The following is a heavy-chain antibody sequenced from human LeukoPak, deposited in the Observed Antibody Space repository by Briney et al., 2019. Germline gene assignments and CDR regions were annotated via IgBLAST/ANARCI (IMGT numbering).Heavy chain of an antibody. CDR1: GYTFTSYG. CDR3: ARDGLRPTTGYFDY. Sequence: GASVKVSCKASGYTFTSYGISWVRQAPGQGLEWMGWISAYNGNTNYAQKLQGRVTMTTDTSTSTAYMELRSLRSGDTAVYYCARDGLRPTTGYFDYWGQGTLVTVSS. D-gene: IGHD4-17*01. V-gene: IGHV1-18*01. CDR2: ISAYNGNT. J-gene: IGHJ4*02.